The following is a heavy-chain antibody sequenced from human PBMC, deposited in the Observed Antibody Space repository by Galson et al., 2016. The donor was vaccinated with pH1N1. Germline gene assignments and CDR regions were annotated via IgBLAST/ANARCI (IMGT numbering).Heavy chain of an antibody. Sequence: SLRLSCAASGFSLSSFWMTWVRQAPEKGLEWVANINEDGSKIYYVDSVKGRFTISRDDAKNSLYLQMNSLRAEDTAVYYCARAVGNFDSHWGQGTLVTVSS. CDR1: GFSLSSFW. V-gene: IGHV3-7*01. D-gene: IGHD3-9*01. CDR3: ARAVGNFDSH. J-gene: IGHJ4*02. CDR2: INEDGSKI.